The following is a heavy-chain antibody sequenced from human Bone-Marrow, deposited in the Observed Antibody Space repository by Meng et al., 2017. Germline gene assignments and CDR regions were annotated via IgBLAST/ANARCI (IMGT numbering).Heavy chain of an antibody. J-gene: IGHJ4*02. CDR3: ARGAYYGSGSYECFDY. D-gene: IGHD3-10*01. V-gene: IGHV3-74*01. Sequence: GGSLRLSCAASGFTFSSYWMHWVRQAPGKGLVWVSRINSDGSSTSYADSVKGRFTISRDNSKNTLYLQMNSLRAEDTAVYYCARGAYYGSGSYECFDYWGQGTLVTVSS. CDR1: GFTFSSYW. CDR2: INSDGSST.